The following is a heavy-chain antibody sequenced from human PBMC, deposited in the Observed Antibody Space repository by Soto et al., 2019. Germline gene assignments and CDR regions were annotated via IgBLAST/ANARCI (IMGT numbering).Heavy chain of an antibody. Sequence: EVQLVESGGGLVQPGGSLILSCAASGFTFSNYWMVWVRQAPRKGLVWGSRIIGDGLYTTYADSVKGRFTISRDNAKTTVYLQMNRLRVEDTAVYYCARGIVGSGTANDHWGQGTLVPVS. V-gene: IGHV3-74*03. CDR3: ARGIVGSGTANDH. CDR1: GFTFSNYW. CDR2: IIGDGLYT. J-gene: IGHJ4*02. D-gene: IGHD3-10*01.